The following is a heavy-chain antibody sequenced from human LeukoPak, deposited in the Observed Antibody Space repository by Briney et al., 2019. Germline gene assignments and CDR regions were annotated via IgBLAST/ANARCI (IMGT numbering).Heavy chain of an antibody. D-gene: IGHD6-19*01. J-gene: IGHJ4*02. CDR3: AKDPRSSGWWGSYFDY. Sequence: QSGGSLRLSCAASGFTFSSYAMSWVRQAPGKGLEWVSAISGSGGSTYYADSVKGRFTISRDNSKNTLYLQMNSLRAEDTAVYYCAKDPRSSGWWGSYFDYWGQGTLVTVSS. CDR1: GFTFSSYA. CDR2: ISGSGGST. V-gene: IGHV3-23*01.